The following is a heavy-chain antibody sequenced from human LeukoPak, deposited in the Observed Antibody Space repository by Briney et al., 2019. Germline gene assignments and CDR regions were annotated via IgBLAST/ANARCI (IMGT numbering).Heavy chain of an antibody. Sequence: GESLKISCKTSVFSFTNYWIAWVRQMPGEGLEWMGSIYPGDSDTTYNPSFQGQVTISADKSISTAYLQWSSLKASDTAMYYCARSVGWYYYYGMDVWGQGTTVTVSS. CDR2: IYPGDSDT. J-gene: IGHJ6*02. V-gene: IGHV5-51*01. D-gene: IGHD3-10*01. CDR3: ARSVGWYYYYGMDV. CDR1: VFSFTNYW.